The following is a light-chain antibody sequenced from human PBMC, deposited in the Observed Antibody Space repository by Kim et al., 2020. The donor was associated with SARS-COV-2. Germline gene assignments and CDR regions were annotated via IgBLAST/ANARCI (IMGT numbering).Light chain of an antibody. CDR1: QSISSS. V-gene: IGKV6-21*02. J-gene: IGKJ1*01. CDR3: QQSSSLPRT. Sequence: EIVLTKSPDFQSVTPKEKVTITCRASQSISSSLHWFQQKPDQSPKLLIKYASQSISGVSSRFSGSGTGTDFTLTINSLEAEDTATYYCQQSSSLPRTFGQGTKVDIK. CDR2: YAS.